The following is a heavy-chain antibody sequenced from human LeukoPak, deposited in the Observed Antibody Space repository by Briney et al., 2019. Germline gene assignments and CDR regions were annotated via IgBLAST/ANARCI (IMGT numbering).Heavy chain of an antibody. Sequence: ASVKVSCKASGYTFTSYDINWVRQATGQGLEWMGWMNPNCGNTGYAQKFQGRVTMTRNTSISTAYMELSSLRSEDTAVYYCARGHRFFYYMDVWGKGTTVTVSS. CDR2: MNPNCGNT. CDR1: GYTFTSYD. CDR3: ARGHRFFYYMDV. V-gene: IGHV1-8*01. J-gene: IGHJ6*03.